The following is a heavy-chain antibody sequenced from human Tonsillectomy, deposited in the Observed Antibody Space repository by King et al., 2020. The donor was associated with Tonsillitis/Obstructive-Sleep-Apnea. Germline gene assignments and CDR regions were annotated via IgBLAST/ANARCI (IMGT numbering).Heavy chain of an antibody. J-gene: IGHJ6*03. Sequence: QLVQSGAEVKKPGASVKVSCKASGYTFTDYYLHWVRQAPGQGLEWMGRINPHSGGTNYAQDFRGRVTMTRDTSISTAYLEVSRLRSDDTAVYYCARDREYSSSWSYYYYMDVWGKGTTVTVSS. CDR2: INPHSGGT. V-gene: IGHV1-2*06. CDR1: GYTFTDYY. D-gene: IGHD6-13*01. CDR3: ARDREYSSSWSYYYYMDV.